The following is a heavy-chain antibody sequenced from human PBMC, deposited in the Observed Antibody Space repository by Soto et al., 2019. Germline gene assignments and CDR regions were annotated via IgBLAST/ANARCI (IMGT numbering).Heavy chain of an antibody. V-gene: IGHV3-11*06. CDR3: ARGGGGGLFDP. CDR2: ISPRSTFR. Sequence: LRLSCATSGFSISDSYMSWIRQAPGKGLEWISYISPRSTFRDYADSLKGRFTISRDSVKNSVYLQMNNLTADDTGVYYCARGGGGGLFDPWGQGSLVTSPQ. J-gene: IGHJ5*02. CDR1: GFSISDSY. D-gene: IGHD2-21*01.